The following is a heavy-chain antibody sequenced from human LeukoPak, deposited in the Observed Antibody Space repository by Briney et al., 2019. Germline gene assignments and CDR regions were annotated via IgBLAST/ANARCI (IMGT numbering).Heavy chain of an antibody. V-gene: IGHV3-48*01. D-gene: IGHD3-3*01. CDR2: ISSSSSTI. CDR1: GFTFSSYS. CDR3: ARDLTFNFWSALGWFDP. J-gene: IGHJ5*02. Sequence: GGSLRLSCAASGFTFSSYSMNWVRQAPGKGLDGVSYISSSSSTIYYADSVKGRFTISRDNAKNSLYLQMNSLRAEDTAVYYCARDLTFNFWSALGWFDPWGQGTLVTVSS.